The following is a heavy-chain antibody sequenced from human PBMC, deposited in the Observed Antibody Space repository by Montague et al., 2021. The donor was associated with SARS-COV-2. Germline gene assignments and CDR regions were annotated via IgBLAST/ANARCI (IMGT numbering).Heavy chain of an antibody. Sequence: PALVKPTQTLTLICTLSGFSLSTSGMCVSWIRQPPGKALEWLALIDWDDDKYYSTSLKTRLTISKSTSKNQVVLTMTNMDPVDTATYYCARIWGATRGDAFDIWGKGTMVTVSS. CDR3: ARIWGATRGDAFDI. CDR2: IDWDDDK. J-gene: IGHJ3*02. CDR1: GFSLSTSGMC. D-gene: IGHD1-26*01. V-gene: IGHV2-70*01.